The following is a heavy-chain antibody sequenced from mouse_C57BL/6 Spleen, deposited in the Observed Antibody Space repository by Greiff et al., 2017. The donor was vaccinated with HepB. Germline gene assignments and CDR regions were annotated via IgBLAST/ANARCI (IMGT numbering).Heavy chain of an antibody. CDR2: INSDGSAI. CDR3: MRYASGVFDY. J-gene: IGHJ2*01. CDR1: GFTFSGFW. D-gene: IGHD6-1*01. Sequence: DVKLVETGGGLVQPGGSRGLSCEGSGFTFSGFWMSWVRQTPGKTLEWIGDINSDGSAINYAPSIKDRFTIFRDNDKSTLYLQMSNVRSEDTATYFCMRYASGVFDYWGQGTTLTVSS. V-gene: IGHV11-2*01.